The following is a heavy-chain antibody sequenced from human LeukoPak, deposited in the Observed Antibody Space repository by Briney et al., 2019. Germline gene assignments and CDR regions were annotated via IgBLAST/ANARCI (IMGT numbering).Heavy chain of an antibody. CDR1: GYTFTSYG. J-gene: IGHJ4*02. V-gene: IGHV1-18*01. CDR3: ARSNTYYYGSGPYYFDY. D-gene: IGHD3-10*01. Sequence: ASVKVSCKASGYTFTSYGISWERQAPGQGLEWMGWISAYNGNTNYAQKLQGRVTMTTDTSTSIAYMELRSLRSDDTAVYYCARSNTYYYGSGPYYFDYWGQGTLVTVSS. CDR2: ISAYNGNT.